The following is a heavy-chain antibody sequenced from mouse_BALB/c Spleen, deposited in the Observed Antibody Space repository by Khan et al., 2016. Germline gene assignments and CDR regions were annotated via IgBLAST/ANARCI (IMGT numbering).Heavy chain of an antibody. J-gene: IGHJ4*01. D-gene: IGHD1-2*01. CDR3: VRRDDSVIRPRGNALDY. CDR1: GYTFTSTG. V-gene: IGHV9-3-1*01. Sequence: QIQLVQSGPELMKPGETVKISCTASGYTFTSTGMHWVKQAPGEGLEWMGWMNTTTGEPTYADDFKGRFAFSLETSASTAYLQINNLKNEDTSTYDGVRRDDSVIRPRGNALDYWGQGTSVTVSS. CDR2: MNTTTGEP.